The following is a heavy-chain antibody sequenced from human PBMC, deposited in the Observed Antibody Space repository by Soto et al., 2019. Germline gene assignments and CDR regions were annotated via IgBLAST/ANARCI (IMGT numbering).Heavy chain of an antibody. CDR2: IWYDGSNK. V-gene: IGHV3-33*01. CDR3: EREEGARYYDRDADYYYGMDV. Sequence: QVQLVESGGGVVQPGRSLRLSCAASGFTFSSYGMHWVRQAPGKGLEWVAVIWYDGSNKYYADSVKGRFTISRDNSKSXLXLXXNSRRAENTVVYYIEREEGARYYDRDADYYYGMDVWGQGATVTVSS. CDR1: GFTFSSYG. D-gene: IGHD3-22*01. J-gene: IGHJ6*02.